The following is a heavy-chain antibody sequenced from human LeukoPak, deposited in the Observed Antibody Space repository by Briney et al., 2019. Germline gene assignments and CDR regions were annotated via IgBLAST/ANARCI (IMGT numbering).Heavy chain of an antibody. CDR1: GFTFSSYS. CDR3: AYYYGSGSYYDY. CDR2: IYSGGST. J-gene: IGHJ4*02. D-gene: IGHD3-10*01. V-gene: IGHV3-53*01. Sequence: HPGGSLRLSCAASGFTFSSYSMNWVRQAPGKGLEWVSVIYSGGSTYYADSVKGRFTISRDNSKNTLYLQMNSLRAEDTAVYYCAYYYGSGSYYDYWGQGTLVTVSS.